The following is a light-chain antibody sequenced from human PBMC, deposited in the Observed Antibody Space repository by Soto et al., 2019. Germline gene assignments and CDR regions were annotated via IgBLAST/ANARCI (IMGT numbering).Light chain of an antibody. CDR2: EVS. V-gene: IGLV2-14*01. CDR1: SSDVGVYNY. Sequence: QSALTQPASVSGSPGQAITISCTGTSSDVGVYNYVSWYQQHPGKAPKLMIYEVSNRPSGVSNRFSGSKSGNTASLTISGLQAEDEADYDCSSYTSRSTLVFGTGTKLTVL. J-gene: IGLJ1*01. CDR3: SSYTSRSTLV.